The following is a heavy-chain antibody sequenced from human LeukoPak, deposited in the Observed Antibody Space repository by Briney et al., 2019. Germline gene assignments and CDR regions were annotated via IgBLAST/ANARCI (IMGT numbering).Heavy chain of an antibody. CDR1: GFTFDDYG. CDR2: ISWKSGSI. D-gene: IGHD6-13*01. J-gene: IGHJ4*02. V-gene: IGHV3-9*01. CDR3: ARGWAAVL. Sequence: GGSLRLSCAASGFTFDDYGMHWVRQAPGKGLEWVSGISWKSGSIGYADSVKGRFTISRDNAKNSLYLQMNSLRAEDTALYYCARGWAAVLGGQGTLVTVSS.